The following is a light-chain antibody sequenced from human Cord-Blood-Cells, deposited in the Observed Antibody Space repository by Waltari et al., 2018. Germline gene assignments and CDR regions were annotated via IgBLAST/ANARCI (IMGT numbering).Light chain of an antibody. CDR2: DVS. CDR1: SRDVGGYNY. J-gene: IGLJ2*01. CDR3: CSYAGSYTFDVV. V-gene: IGLV2-11*01. Sequence: QSALTQPRSVSGSPGQSVTISCTGTSRDVGGYNYVSWYQQHPGKAPKLMIYDVSKRPSGVPDRFSGSKSGNTASLTISGLQAEDEADYYCCSYAGSYTFDVVFGGGTKLTVL.